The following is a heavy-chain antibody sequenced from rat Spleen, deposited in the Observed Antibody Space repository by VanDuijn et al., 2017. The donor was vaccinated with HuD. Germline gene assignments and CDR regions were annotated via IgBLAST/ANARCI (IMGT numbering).Heavy chain of an antibody. V-gene: IGHV5-19*01. CDR1: GFTLSNYG. CDR3: ARLGTEAIGNWFSY. J-gene: IGHJ3*01. Sequence: EVQLVESGGGLVQPGRSLKLSCAASGFTLSNYGMHWIRQAPTKGLEWVASISPSGGITDYRDSVKGQFTLSRDNAKSTLYLQMDSLRSEETATYYCARLGTEAIGNWFSYWGQGTLVTVSS. D-gene: IGHD1-11*01. CDR2: ISPSGGIT.